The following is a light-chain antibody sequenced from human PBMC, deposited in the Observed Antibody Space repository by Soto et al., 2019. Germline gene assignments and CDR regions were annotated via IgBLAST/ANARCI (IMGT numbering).Light chain of an antibody. CDR3: QVLDSSSEHWV. J-gene: IGLJ3*02. CDR2: DDS. Sequence: SYELTQPPSVSVAPGQTARITCGGNYIGIKSVHWYQQKPGQAPVLVVYDDSDRPSGIPERFSGSKTGNTDTLTITRVEAGDEADYYCQVLDSSSEHWVFGGWTKRTVL. V-gene: IGLV3-21*02. CDR1: YIGIKS.